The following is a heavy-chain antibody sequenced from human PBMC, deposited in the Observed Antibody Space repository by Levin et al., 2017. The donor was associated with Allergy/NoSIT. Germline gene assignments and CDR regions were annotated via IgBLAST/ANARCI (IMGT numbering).Heavy chain of an antibody. V-gene: IGHV4-59*01. CDR1: GGSISNYY. D-gene: IGHD6-19*01. CDR3: ARGAYRSGWYFDY. Sequence: PSQTLSLTCTVSGGSISNYYWSWIRQPPGKGLEWIGYIYYSGSTSYNPSLKSRVTMSVDTSKNQFSLKLSSVTAADTAVYYCARGAYRSGWYFDYWGQGALVTVSS. CDR2: IYYSGST. J-gene: IGHJ4*02.